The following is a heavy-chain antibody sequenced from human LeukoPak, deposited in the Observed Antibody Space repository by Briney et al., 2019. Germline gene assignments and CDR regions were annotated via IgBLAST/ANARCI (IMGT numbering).Heavy chain of an antibody. Sequence: GGSPRLSCAASGFTFSSYGMHWVRQAPGKGLEWVAVIWYDGSNKYYADSVKGRFTISRDNSKNTLYLQMNSLRAEDTAVYYCARDKYGQFDWLSRAYYYYGMDVWGKGTTVTVSS. V-gene: IGHV3-33*01. CDR1: GFTFSSYG. D-gene: IGHD3-9*01. CDR2: IWYDGSNK. CDR3: ARDKYGQFDWLSRAYYYYGMDV. J-gene: IGHJ6*04.